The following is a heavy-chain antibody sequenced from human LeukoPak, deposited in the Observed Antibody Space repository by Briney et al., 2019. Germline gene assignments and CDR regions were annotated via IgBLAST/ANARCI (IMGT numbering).Heavy chain of an antibody. Sequence: GGSLRLSCAASGFTFSGSAMHWVRQASGKGLEWVGRIRSKANSYATAYAASVKGRFTISRDDSKNTAYLQMNSLKTEDTAVYYCTRQPYSGSNESGYWGQGTLVTVSS. D-gene: IGHD1-26*01. V-gene: IGHV3-73*01. J-gene: IGHJ4*02. CDR2: IRSKANSYAT. CDR1: GFTFSGSA. CDR3: TRQPYSGSNESGY.